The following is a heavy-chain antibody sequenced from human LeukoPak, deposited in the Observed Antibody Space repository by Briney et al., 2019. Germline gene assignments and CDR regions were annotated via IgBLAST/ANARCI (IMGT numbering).Heavy chain of an antibody. CDR1: GFTFSSYS. J-gene: IGHJ4*02. Sequence: KSGGSLRLSCAASGFTFSSYSMNWVRQAPGKGLEWVSSISSSSSYIYYADSVKGRFTISRDNAKNSLYLQMNSLRAEDTAVYYCASSYHYEDLFDYWGQGTLVTVSS. CDR3: ASSYHYEDLFDY. D-gene: IGHD3-22*01. V-gene: IGHV3-21*01. CDR2: ISSSSSYI.